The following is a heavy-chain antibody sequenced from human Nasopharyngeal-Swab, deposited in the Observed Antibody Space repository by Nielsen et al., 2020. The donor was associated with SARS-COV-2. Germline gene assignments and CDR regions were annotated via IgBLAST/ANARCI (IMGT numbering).Heavy chain of an antibody. CDR1: GGSISSYS. D-gene: IGHD3-9*01. Sequence: SETLSLTCAVSGGSISSYSWSWIRQPPGKGLEWIGYIYYSVSTNYNPSLKSRLTISVDTSKNQFSLKLSSVTAADTAVYYCARHDWAYYDILTGYVVNAFDIWGQGTMVTVSS. CDR2: IYYSVST. V-gene: IGHV4-59*08. CDR3: ARHDWAYYDILTGYVVNAFDI. J-gene: IGHJ3*02.